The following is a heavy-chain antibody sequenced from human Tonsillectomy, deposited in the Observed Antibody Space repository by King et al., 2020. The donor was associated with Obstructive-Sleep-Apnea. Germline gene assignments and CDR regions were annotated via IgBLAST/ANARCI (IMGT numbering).Heavy chain of an antibody. J-gene: IGHJ6*02. CDR1: GYTFTGYY. D-gene: IGHD4-17*01. V-gene: IGHV1-2*02. CDR3: ASTSYGDYVYYGMDV. Sequence: VQLVESGAELKKPGASVKVSCKASGYTFTGYYMHWVRQAPGQGLEWMGWINPNSGCTNYAQKFQGRFTMTRDTSISTAYIELSRLRSDDTAVCYCASTSYGDYVYYGMDVWGQGTTVTVSS. CDR2: INPNSGCT.